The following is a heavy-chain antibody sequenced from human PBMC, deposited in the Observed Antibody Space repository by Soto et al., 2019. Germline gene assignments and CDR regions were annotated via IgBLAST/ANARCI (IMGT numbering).Heavy chain of an antibody. J-gene: IGHJ6*02. CDR1: GFTFSSYA. D-gene: IGHD6-13*01. V-gene: IGHV3-30-3*01. Sequence: PGGSLRLSCAASGFTFSSYAMHWVRQAPGKGLEWVAVISYDGSNKYYADSVKGRFTISRDNSKNTLYLQMNSLRAEDTAVYYCARDAMSSSWYYYYGMGVWGQGTTVTVSS. CDR2: ISYDGSNK. CDR3: ARDAMSSSWYYYYGMGV.